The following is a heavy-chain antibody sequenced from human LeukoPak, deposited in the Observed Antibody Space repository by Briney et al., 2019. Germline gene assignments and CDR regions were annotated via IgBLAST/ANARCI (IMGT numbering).Heavy chain of an antibody. J-gene: IGHJ3*01. CDR3: ARDLSPDTIDLFLDAFDV. CDR1: GLTFADYW. Sequence: PGGALRLSCAASGLTFADYWMTWVRQSPGKGLGWVANIQQDGTVTLYMDSLEGRFTISRDNTRKSLYLQMNSLRAEDTAVYYCARDLSPDTIDLFLDAFDVWGQGTMVTVSS. D-gene: IGHD3-9*01. CDR2: IQQDGTVT. V-gene: IGHV3-7*01.